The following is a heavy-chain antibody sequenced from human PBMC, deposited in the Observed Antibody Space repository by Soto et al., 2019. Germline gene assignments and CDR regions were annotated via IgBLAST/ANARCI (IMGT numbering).Heavy chain of an antibody. J-gene: IGHJ4*02. V-gene: IGHV4-59*01. Sequence: CDTRSLTCPVSADSFSKYYWTWIRQPPGGGLEWIGYIYFNGNTNYNPSLKGRVTISRDTSKKQFSLNLSSVTAADTAVYYCASVTFGGVVLAHWGQGTLVTVFS. D-gene: IGHD3-16*01. CDR1: ADSFSKYY. CDR2: IYFNGNT. CDR3: ASVTFGGVVLAH.